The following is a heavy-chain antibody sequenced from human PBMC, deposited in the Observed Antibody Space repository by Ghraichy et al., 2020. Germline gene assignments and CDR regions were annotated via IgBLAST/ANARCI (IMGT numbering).Heavy chain of an antibody. CDR3: AFGQLSPFLYYYYYYMDV. CDR2: IIPIFGTA. Sequence: SVKVSCKASGGTFSSYAISWVRQAPGQGLEWMGGIIPIFGTANYAQKFQGRVTITADESTSTAYMELSSLRSEDTAVYYCAFGQLSPFLYYYYYYMDVWGKGTTVTVSS. D-gene: IGHD3-10*01. V-gene: IGHV1-69*13. J-gene: IGHJ6*03. CDR1: GGTFSSYA.